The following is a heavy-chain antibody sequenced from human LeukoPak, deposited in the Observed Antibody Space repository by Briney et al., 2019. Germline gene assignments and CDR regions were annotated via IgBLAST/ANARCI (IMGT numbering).Heavy chain of an antibody. Sequence: SVKVSCKASGGTFSSYAISWVRQAPGQGLEWMGGIIPIFGTANYAQKFQGRVTITTDESTSTAYKELSSLRSEDTAVYYCARGGAIVVVITTQNWFDPWGQGTLVTVSS. CDR3: ARGGAIVVVITTQNWFDP. J-gene: IGHJ5*02. D-gene: IGHD3-22*01. CDR2: IIPIFGTA. V-gene: IGHV1-69*05. CDR1: GGTFSSYA.